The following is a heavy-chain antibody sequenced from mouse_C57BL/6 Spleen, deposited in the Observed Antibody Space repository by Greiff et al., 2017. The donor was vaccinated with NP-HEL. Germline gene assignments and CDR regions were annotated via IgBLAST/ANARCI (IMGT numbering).Heavy chain of an antibody. V-gene: IGHV5-17*01. J-gene: IGHJ3*01. Sequence: EVKLQESGGGLVKPGGSLKLSCAASGFTFSDYGMHWVRQAPEKGLEWVAYISSGSSTIYYADTVKGRFTISRDNAKNTLFLQMTSLRSEDTAMYYCARPDYGGFAYWGQGTLVTVSA. CDR1: GFTFSDYG. CDR2: ISSGSSTI. CDR3: ARPDYGGFAY. D-gene: IGHD1-1*01.